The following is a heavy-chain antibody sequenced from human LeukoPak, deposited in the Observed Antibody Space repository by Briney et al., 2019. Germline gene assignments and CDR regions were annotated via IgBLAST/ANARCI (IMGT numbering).Heavy chain of an antibody. D-gene: IGHD6-13*01. CDR1: GFTVSSNY. J-gene: IGHJ5*02. CDR2: IYSGGST. V-gene: IGHV3-53*01. CDR3: ARELGAAAFWFDP. Sequence: PGGSLRLSCAASGFTVSSNYMSWVRQAPGKGLEGVSVIYSGGSTYYADSVTGRFTISRDNSKNTLYLQMNSLRAEDTAVYYCARELGAAAFWFDPWGQGTLVTVSS.